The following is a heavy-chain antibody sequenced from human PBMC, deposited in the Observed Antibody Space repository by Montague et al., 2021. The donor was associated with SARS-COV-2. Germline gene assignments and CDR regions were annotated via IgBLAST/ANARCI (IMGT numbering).Heavy chain of an antibody. Sequence: SETLPLTCAVSGGSISSSNWWSWVRQPPGKGLEWIGEIYHSGSTNYDPSLKSRVTISVDTSKNQFSLKLSSVTAADTAVYYCARSQDCSTTSCHFDYWGQGTLVTVSS. D-gene: IGHD2-2*01. CDR2: IYHSGST. CDR1: GGSISSSNW. J-gene: IGHJ4*02. V-gene: IGHV4-4*02. CDR3: ARSQDCSTTSCHFDY.